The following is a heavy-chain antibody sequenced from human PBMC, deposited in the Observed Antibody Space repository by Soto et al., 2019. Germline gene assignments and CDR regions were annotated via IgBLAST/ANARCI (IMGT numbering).Heavy chain of an antibody. CDR3: VKEAVLRFLVNGGMDV. CDR2: ISSNGGST. J-gene: IGHJ6*02. D-gene: IGHD3-3*01. CDR1: GFTFSSYA. V-gene: IGHV3-64D*06. Sequence: QPGGSLRLSCSASGFTFSSYAMHWVRQAPGKGLEYVSAISSNGGSTYYADSVKGRFTISRDNSKNTLYLQMSSLRAEDTAVYYCVKEAVLRFLVNGGMDVWGQGTTVTVSS.